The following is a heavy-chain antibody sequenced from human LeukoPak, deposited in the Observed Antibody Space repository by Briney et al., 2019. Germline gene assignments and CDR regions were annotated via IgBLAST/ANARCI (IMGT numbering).Heavy chain of an antibody. CDR3: AREGYCSGGSCYSANWFDP. Sequence: ASVKVSCKASGYTFTSYDINWVRRATGQGLEWMGWMNPNSGNTGYAQKFQGRVTITRNTSISTPYMELSSLRSEDTTVYYCAREGYCSGGSCYSANWFDPCGQGTLVTVSS. D-gene: IGHD2-15*01. CDR1: GYTFTSYD. J-gene: IGHJ5*02. V-gene: IGHV1-8*03. CDR2: MNPNSGNT.